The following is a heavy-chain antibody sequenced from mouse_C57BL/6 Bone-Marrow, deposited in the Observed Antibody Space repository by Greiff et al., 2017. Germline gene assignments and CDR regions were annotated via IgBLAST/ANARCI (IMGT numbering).Heavy chain of an antibody. J-gene: IGHJ1*03. CDR3: AKEGYYGNLYWYFDV. D-gene: IGHD2-1*01. V-gene: IGHV2-5*01. Sequence: VQLQQSGPGLVQPSQSLSITCTVSGFSLTSYGVHWVRQSPGKGLEWLGVIWRGGSTDYNAAFMSRLSITKDTSKSQVFFKMNSLQADDTAIYYCAKEGYYGNLYWYFDVWGTGTTVTVSS. CDR1: GFSLTSYG. CDR2: IWRGGST.